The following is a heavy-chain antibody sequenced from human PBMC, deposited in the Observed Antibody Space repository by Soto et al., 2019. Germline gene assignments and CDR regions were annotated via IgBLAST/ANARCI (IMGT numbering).Heavy chain of an antibody. CDR3: ARDDPGPIYYFDY. D-gene: IGHD3-3*02. J-gene: IGHJ4*02. CDR1: GFIFSSYA. V-gene: IGHV3-30*04. Sequence: GGSLSLSCAASGFIFSSYAMHWVRQAPGKGLEWVAVISYDAKKIYYGESVKGRFTISRDNSEDTLYLQMNSLRAEDTAVYFCARDDPGPIYYFDYWGQGALVTVSS. CDR2: ISYDAKKI.